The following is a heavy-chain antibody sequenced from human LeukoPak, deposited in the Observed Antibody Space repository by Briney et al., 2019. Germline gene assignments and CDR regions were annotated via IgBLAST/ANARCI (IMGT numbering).Heavy chain of an antibody. D-gene: IGHD3-3*01. CDR1: GGSISSGSYY. V-gene: IGHV4-61*02. J-gene: IGHJ4*02. CDR3: ASSFGVAWYYFDY. Sequence: SETLSLTCTVSGGSISSGSYYWSWIRQPAGKGLEWIGRVYTSGSTNYNPSLKSRVTISVDTSKNQFSLKLSSVTAADTAVYYCASSFGVAWYYFDYWGQGTLVTVSS. CDR2: VYTSGST.